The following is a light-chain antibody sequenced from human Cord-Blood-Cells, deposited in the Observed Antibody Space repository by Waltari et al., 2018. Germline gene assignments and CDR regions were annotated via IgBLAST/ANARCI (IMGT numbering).Light chain of an antibody. Sequence: DIVMTQSPDSLAVSLGVMATITCKSSQSVLYSSNNKNYLAGYQQKPGQPPKLLIFWASTRESAVPDRFSGSRSETDFTLTSSSLEAEDESVYYCQQYYSTPYTFGEGTKLEIK. CDR1: QSVLYSSNNKNY. CDR2: WAS. CDR3: QQYYSTPYT. V-gene: IGKV4-1*01. J-gene: IGKJ2*01.